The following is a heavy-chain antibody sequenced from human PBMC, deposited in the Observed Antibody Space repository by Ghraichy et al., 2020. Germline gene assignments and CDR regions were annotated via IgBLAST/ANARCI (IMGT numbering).Heavy chain of an antibody. V-gene: IGHV3-30*18. CDR1: GFTFSSYG. D-gene: IGHD3-3*01. CDR2: ISYDGSNK. Sequence: GGSLRLSCAASGFTFSSYGMHWVRQAPGKGLEWVAVISYDGSNKYYADSVKGRFTISRDNSKNTLYLQMNSLRAEDTAVYYCAKDGPRPHDYTIFGVDPSWYYYGMDVWGQGTTVTVSS. CDR3: AKDGPRPHDYTIFGVDPSWYYYGMDV. J-gene: IGHJ6*02.